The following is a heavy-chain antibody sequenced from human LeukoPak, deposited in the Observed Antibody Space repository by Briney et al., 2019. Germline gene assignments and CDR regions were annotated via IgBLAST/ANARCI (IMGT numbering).Heavy chain of an antibody. CDR2: INTNTGNP. V-gene: IGHV7-4-1*02. D-gene: IGHD3-22*01. J-gene: IGHJ3*02. CDR1: GYTFTSYA. CDR3: ARGDYFFSQDYYETRAFDI. Sequence: GASVKVSCKASGYTFTSYAMNWVRQAPGQGLEWMGWINTNTGNPTYAQGFTGRFVFSLDTSVSTAYLQISSLKAEDTAVYYCARGDYFFSQDYYETRAFDIWGQGTMVTVSS.